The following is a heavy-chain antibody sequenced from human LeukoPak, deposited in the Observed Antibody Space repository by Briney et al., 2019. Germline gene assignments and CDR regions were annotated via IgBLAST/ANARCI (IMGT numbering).Heavy chain of an antibody. D-gene: IGHD1-26*01. V-gene: IGHV3-7*01. J-gene: IGHJ3*01. Sequence: PGGSLRLSCAASGFTFRTHWMGWLRRAPGKEPEWVADINQDGSEEYYLQSVRGRFTVSRDNAQNAVFLQMTNLRADDTAVYYCARWKMELQRNAFDFWGQGTVVTVSS. CDR1: GFTFRTHW. CDR3: ARWKMELQRNAFDF. CDR2: INQDGSEE.